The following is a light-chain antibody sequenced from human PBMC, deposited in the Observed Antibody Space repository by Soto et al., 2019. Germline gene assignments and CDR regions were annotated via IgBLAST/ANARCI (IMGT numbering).Light chain of an antibody. CDR3: PPSYSTPSIS. V-gene: IGKV1-39*01. CDR1: QSISSY. CDR2: AAS. Sequence: PGCRSASQRDRVTITWRASQSISSYLNWYQQKPGKAPKLLIYAASSLQSGVPSRFSGSGSGTDSTLTISSLQPEEFATSYCPPSYSTPSISSAHGTRLEIK. J-gene: IGKJ5*01.